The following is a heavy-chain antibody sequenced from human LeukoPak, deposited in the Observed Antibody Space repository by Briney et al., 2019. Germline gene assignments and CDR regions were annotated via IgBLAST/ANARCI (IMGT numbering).Heavy chain of an antibody. J-gene: IGHJ4*02. Sequence: GGSLRLSCAASGFTFSSYAMSWVRQAPGKGLEWVSAISGSGGSTYYADSVKGRFTISRDNSKNTLYLQMNSLRAEDTAVYYCAKGACSSTSCYTGGIDYWGQGTLVTVSS. D-gene: IGHD2-2*02. CDR3: AKGACSSTSCYTGGIDY. V-gene: IGHV3-23*01. CDR2: ISGSGGST. CDR1: GFTFSSYA.